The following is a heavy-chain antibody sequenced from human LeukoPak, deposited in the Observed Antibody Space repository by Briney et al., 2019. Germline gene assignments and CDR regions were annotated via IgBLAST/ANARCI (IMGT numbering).Heavy chain of an antibody. CDR2: ISFSSSHI. J-gene: IGHJ5*02. CDR3: ARGPQFSGPGWFDP. D-gene: IGHD3-10*01. Sequence: GGSLRLSCAASGFTFSGYVMTWVRQAPGKGPECVSSISFSSSHIYYADSVKGRFTISRDNTKDSLYLQMNSLRAEDTAIYYCARGPQFSGPGWFDPWGQGTLVTVSS. V-gene: IGHV3-21*01. CDR1: GFTFSGYV.